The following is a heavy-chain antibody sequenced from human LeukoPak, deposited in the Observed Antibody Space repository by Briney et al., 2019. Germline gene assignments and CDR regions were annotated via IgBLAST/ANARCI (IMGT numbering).Heavy chain of an antibody. Sequence: GGSLRLSCAASGFTFSSYDMHWVRQATGKGLEWVSAIGTAGDTYYPGSVKGRFTISRENAKNSLYLQMNSLRAGDTAVYYCARVVPDFWSGYYYDYWGQGTLVTVSS. J-gene: IGHJ4*02. V-gene: IGHV3-13*01. CDR2: IGTAGDT. D-gene: IGHD3-3*01. CDR1: GFTFSSYD. CDR3: ARVVPDFWSGYYYDY.